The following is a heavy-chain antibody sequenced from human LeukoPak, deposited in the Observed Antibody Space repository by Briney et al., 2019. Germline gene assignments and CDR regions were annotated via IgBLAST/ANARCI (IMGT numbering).Heavy chain of an antibody. CDR2: TYYRSKWYN. J-gene: IGHJ5*02. CDR3: ARDRVRGVTYLSGRFDP. Sequence: SQTLSLTCAISGDSLSSNSAAWNWLRQSPSRGLEWLGRTYYRSKWYNDYAVSVKSRITINPDTSKNQFSLQLNSVTPEDTAVYYCARDRVRGVTYLSGRFDPWGQGTLVTVSS. CDR1: GDSLSSNSAA. V-gene: IGHV6-1*01. D-gene: IGHD3-10*01.